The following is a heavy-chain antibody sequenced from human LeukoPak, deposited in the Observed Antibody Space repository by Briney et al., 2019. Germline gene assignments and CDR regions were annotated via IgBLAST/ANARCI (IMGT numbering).Heavy chain of an antibody. CDR1: GFTFSSYA. D-gene: IGHD3-3*01. J-gene: IGHJ6*02. V-gene: IGHV3-23*01. CDR2: ISGSGGST. Sequence: PGGSLRLSCAASGFTFSSYAMSWVRQAPGKGLEWVSAISGSGGSTYYADSVKGRFNISRDNYKNTLHLQLNSLRAEDTAVYYCAKDLGLEWFPDYYYYGMHLWRQGTTVTVSS. CDR3: AKDLGLEWFPDYYYYGMHL.